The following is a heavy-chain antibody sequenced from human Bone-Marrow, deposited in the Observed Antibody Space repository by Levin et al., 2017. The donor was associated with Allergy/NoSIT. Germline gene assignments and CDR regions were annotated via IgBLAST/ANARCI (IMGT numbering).Heavy chain of an antibody. Sequence: ASVKVSCKASGYTFTNYDINWVRQAAGQGLEWMGWMNPSNGNTGYAQKFQGRIAMTRDTSIDTAHMELNFLGSADTAVYYCAKNVAETGDFDSWGQGTLVTVSS. CDR1: GYTFTNYD. CDR3: AKNVAETGDFDS. CDR2: MNPSNGNT. V-gene: IGHV1-8*01. D-gene: IGHD6-19*01. J-gene: IGHJ4*02.